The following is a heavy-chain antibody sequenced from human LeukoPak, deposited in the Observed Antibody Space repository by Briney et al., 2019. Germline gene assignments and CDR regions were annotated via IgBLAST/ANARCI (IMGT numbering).Heavy chain of an antibody. CDR2: INHSGST. CDR3: ARVTGYMTEDYFDY. D-gene: IGHD6-13*01. CDR1: GESFSGYY. V-gene: IGHV4-34*01. Sequence: SDTLSLTCAVYGESFSGYYWSWIRQPPGKGLEWIGEINHSGSTNYNPSLKSRVTIAVDTSKNQFSLKLSSVTAADTAVYYCARVTGYMTEDYFDYWGQGTLITVSS. J-gene: IGHJ4*02.